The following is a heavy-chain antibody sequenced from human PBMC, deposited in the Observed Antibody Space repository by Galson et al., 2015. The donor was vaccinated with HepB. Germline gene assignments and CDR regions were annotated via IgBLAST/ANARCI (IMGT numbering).Heavy chain of an antibody. D-gene: IGHD3-10*01. V-gene: IGHV3-30-3*01. CDR3: ARDRGAPPRYYGSGSYNWFDH. CDR2: ISYDGSNK. CDR1: GFTFSSYA. Sequence: SLRLSCAATGFTFSSYAMHWVRQAPGKGLEWVAVISYDGSNKYYADSVKGRFTISRDNSKNTLYLQMNSLRAEDTAVYYCARDRGAPPRYYGSGSYNWFDHWGQGTLVTVSS. J-gene: IGHJ5*02.